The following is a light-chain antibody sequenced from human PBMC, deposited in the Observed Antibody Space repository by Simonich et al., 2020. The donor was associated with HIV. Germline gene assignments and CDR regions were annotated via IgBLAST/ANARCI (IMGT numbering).Light chain of an antibody. V-gene: IGKV3-20*01. J-gene: IGKJ1*01. CDR2: GAS. CDR1: QSVSSSY. Sequence: EIVLTQSPGTLSLSPGERATLSCRAGQSVSSSYLAWYQQKPGQAPRLLIYGASSSATGIPDRFSGSGSGTDFTLTISRLEPEDFAVYYCQQYGSSPMTFGQGTKVEIK. CDR3: QQYGSSPMT.